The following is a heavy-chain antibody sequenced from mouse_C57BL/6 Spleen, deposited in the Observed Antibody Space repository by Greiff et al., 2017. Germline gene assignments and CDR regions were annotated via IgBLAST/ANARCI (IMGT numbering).Heavy chain of an antibody. CDR2: IDPSDSYT. CDR3: ARYPLSGYYAMDY. V-gene: IGHV1-69*01. D-gene: IGHD3-2*02. J-gene: IGHJ4*01. Sequence: QVQLQQPGAELVMPGASVKLSCKASGYTFTSYWMHWVKQRPGQGLEWIGEIDPSDSYTNYNQKFKGKSTLTVDKSSSTAYMQLSSLTSADSAVYYYARYPLSGYYAMDYWGQGTSVTVSS. CDR1: GYTFTSYW.